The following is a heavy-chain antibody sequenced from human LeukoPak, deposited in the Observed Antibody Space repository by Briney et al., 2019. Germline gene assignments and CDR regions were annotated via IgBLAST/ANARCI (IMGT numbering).Heavy chain of an antibody. Sequence: SETLSLTCAVYGGSSSGYYWSWIRQPPGKGLEWIGEINHSGSTNYNPSLKSRVTISVDTSKNQFSLKLSSVTAADTAVYYCARGRPGYYYDSSGYYYGFNWFDPWGQGTLVTVSS. J-gene: IGHJ5*02. V-gene: IGHV4-34*01. CDR3: ARGRPGYYYDSSGYYYGFNWFDP. D-gene: IGHD3-22*01. CDR2: INHSGST. CDR1: GGSSSGYY.